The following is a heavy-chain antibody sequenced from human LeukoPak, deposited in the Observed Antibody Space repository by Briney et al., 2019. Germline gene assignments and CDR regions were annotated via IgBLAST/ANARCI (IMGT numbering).Heavy chain of an antibody. V-gene: IGHV3-30*03. Sequence: GGSLRLSCAASGFTFTSYVMHWVRQAPGKGLQWVALITYDGSNKYYADSVKGRFTFSRDNSKNTLYLQMNSLRAEDTAVYYCARPRGAAAGTFGFDPWGQGTLVTVSS. CDR1: GFTFTSYV. CDR3: ARPRGAAAGTFGFDP. CDR2: ITYDGSNK. J-gene: IGHJ5*02. D-gene: IGHD6-13*01.